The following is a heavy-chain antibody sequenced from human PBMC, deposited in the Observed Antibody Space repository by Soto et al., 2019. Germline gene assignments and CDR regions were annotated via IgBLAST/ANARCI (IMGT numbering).Heavy chain of an antibody. Sequence: GASVKVSCKASGGTFSSYAISWVLQAPGQGLEWMGGIIPIFGTANYAQKFQGRVTITADKSTSTAYMELSSLRSEDTAVYYCARGKAEITIFGVVIRDYYYYGMDVWGQGTTVTVSS. V-gene: IGHV1-69*06. D-gene: IGHD3-3*01. CDR2: IIPIFGTA. J-gene: IGHJ6*02. CDR1: GGTFSSYA. CDR3: ARGKAEITIFGVVIRDYYYYGMDV.